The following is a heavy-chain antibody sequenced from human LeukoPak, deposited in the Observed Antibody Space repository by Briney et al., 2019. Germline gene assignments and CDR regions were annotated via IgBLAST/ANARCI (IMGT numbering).Heavy chain of an antibody. D-gene: IGHD5/OR15-5a*01. CDR3: ARQMTSTRLFDS. CDR2: IGSDGTKK. Sequence: PGRSLRLSCGASGFIFSDHPFHWVRQSPDKGLEWVALIGSDGTKKYYADSVQGRFTVSRENSKNTLFLQMNTLRADDTAVYFCARQMTSTRLFDSWGQGTLVTVSS. CDR1: GFIFSDHP. J-gene: IGHJ4*02. V-gene: IGHV3-30*04.